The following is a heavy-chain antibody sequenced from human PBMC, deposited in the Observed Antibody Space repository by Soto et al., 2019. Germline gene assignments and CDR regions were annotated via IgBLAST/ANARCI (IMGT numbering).Heavy chain of an antibody. Sequence: EVQLVESGGGLVQPGGSLRLSCAASEFTFSNYWMHWVRQAPGKGLVWASRINDDGSTTNYADSVKGRFAISRDNAKSTVFLQMNGLSAEDTAVYYCARGGLRAYWFDPWGQGTLVTVSA. CDR3: ARGGLRAYWFDP. J-gene: IGHJ5*02. D-gene: IGHD3-10*01. V-gene: IGHV3-74*01. CDR1: EFTFSNYW. CDR2: INDDGSTT.